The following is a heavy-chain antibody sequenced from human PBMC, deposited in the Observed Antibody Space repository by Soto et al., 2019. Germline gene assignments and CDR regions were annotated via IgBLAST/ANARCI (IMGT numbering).Heavy chain of an antibody. Sequence: SETLSLTCTVSGGSISSGGYYWSWIRQHPGKGLEWIGYIYYSGSTYYNPSLKSRVTISVDTSKNQFSLKLSSVTAADTAVYYCARGFRRFLEWLLYVGFDPWGQGTLVTVSS. CDR2: IYYSGST. CDR1: GGSISSGGYY. CDR3: ARGFRRFLEWLLYVGFDP. D-gene: IGHD3-3*01. J-gene: IGHJ5*02. V-gene: IGHV4-31*03.